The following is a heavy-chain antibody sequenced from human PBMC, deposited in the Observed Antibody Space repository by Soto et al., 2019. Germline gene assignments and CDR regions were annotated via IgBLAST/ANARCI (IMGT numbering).Heavy chain of an antibody. J-gene: IGHJ5*02. CDR2: INAGNGNT. D-gene: IGHD3-10*01. CDR3: ARDGITMVRALQLWFDP. V-gene: IGHV1-3*01. CDR1: RYTFTNYA. Sequence: TSVKVSCKASRYTFTNYAMHWARQAPGQRLEWMGWINAGNGNTKYSQKFQGRVTITRDTSASTAFMELSSLRSEDTAVYYCARDGITMVRALQLWFDPWGQGTLVTVSS.